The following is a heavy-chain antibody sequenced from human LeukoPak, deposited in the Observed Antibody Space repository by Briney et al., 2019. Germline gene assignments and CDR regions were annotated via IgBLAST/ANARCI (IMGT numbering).Heavy chain of an antibody. V-gene: IGHV3-7*01. J-gene: IGHJ4*02. CDR2: IKQGGSEQ. CDR3: ASAGTSYGDQFFDY. CDR1: GFTMSTYW. Sequence: GGSLRLSCVASGFTMSTYWMSWVRQAPGKGLEWVASIKQGGSEQHYVESVKGRFTISRDNVKNSLYLQMNSLRAEDTAVYYCASAGTSYGDQFFDYWGQGTLVTVSP. D-gene: IGHD4-17*01.